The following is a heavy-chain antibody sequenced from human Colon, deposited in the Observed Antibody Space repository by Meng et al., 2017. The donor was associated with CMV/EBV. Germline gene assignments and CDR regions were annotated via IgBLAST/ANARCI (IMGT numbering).Heavy chain of an antibody. V-gene: IGHV3-21*01. CDR2: ISSSGNYI. D-gene: IGHD2/OR15-2a*01. CDR1: GFSFDDYA. J-gene: IGHJ4*02. Sequence: GGSLRLSCAASGFSFDDYAMHWVRQAPGKGLEWVSSISSSGNYIYYADSVKGRFTISRDNAKDSVDLLMTSLRAEDTAVYYCTRTFRYYFDFWGQGTLVTVSS. CDR3: TRTFRYYFDF.